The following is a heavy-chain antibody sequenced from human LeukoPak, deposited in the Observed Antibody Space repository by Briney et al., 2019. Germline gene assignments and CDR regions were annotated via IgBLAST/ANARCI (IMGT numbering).Heavy chain of an antibody. CDR3: ASVSGIQNSGSSQGGDAFDI. V-gene: IGHV4-61*02. D-gene: IGHD1-26*01. J-gene: IGHJ3*02. CDR1: GGSISSGSYY. CDR2: IYTSGST. Sequence: SQTLSLTCTVYGGSISSGSYYWSWIRQPAGKGLEWIGRIYTSGSTNYNPSLKSRVTISVDTSKNQFSLKLSSVTAADTAVCYCASVSGIQNSGSSQGGDAFDIWGQGTMVTVSS.